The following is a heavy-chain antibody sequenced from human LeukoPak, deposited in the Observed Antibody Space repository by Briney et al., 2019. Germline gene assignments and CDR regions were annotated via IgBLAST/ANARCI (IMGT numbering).Heavy chain of an antibody. Sequence: GEPLKISCKGSGYSFTSYWIGWVRQMPGKGLEWMGIIYPGDSDTRYSPSFQGQVTISADKSISTAYLQWSSLKASDTAMYYCARQGGVNDYVSGSYLPYYFDYWGQGTLVTVSS. D-gene: IGHD3-16*02. CDR1: GYSFTSYW. V-gene: IGHV5-51*01. CDR3: ARQGGVNDYVSGSYLPYYFDY. CDR2: IYPGDSDT. J-gene: IGHJ4*02.